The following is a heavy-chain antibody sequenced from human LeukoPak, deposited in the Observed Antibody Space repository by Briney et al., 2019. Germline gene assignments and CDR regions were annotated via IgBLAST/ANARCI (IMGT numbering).Heavy chain of an antibody. J-gene: IGHJ3*02. CDR1: GGSISGYY. V-gene: IGHV4-34*01. CDR2: INHSGST. CDR3: ASNGDYVAAFDI. D-gene: IGHD4-17*01. Sequence: SETLSLTCTVSGGSISGYYWSWIRQPPGKGLEWIGEINHSGSTNYNPSLKSRVTISVDTSKNQFSLKLSSVTAADTAVYYCASNGDYVAAFDIWGQGTMVTVSS.